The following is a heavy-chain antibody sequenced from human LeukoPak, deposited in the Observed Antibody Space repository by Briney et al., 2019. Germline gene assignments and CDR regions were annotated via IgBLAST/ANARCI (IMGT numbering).Heavy chain of an antibody. CDR2: VYDSAKT. V-gene: IGHV4-59*01. CDR3: ARARGDFHYFDS. D-gene: IGHD2-21*02. J-gene: IGHJ4*02. Sequence: SETLSLICTVSGASISSYYWSWIRQPPGKGLEWIGYVYDSAKTNYNPSLKSRVTISMDTSKNQFSLNLRSVTAADTAVYYCARARGDFHYFDSWGQGTLVTVSS. CDR1: GASISSYY.